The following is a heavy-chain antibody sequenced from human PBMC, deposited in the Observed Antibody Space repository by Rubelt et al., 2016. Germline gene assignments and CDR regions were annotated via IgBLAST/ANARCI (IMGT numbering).Heavy chain of an antibody. CDR3: VKGVGYLGP. V-gene: IGHV3-48*04. CDR2: ISTQYRII. D-gene: IGHD2-8*02. J-gene: IGHJ5*02. CDR1: GFTFSSYS. Sequence: GGSLKLSCAASGFTFSSYSMNWIRQAPGKGLEYIAYISTQYRIIHYADSVKGRFTISRDNAKNSLYLQMSSLTAEDTAVYYCVKGVGYLGPWGQGTLVTVSS.